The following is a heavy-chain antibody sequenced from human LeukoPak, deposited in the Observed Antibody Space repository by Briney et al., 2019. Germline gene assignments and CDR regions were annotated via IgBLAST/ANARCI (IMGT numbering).Heavy chain of an antibody. CDR3: ARRGDILTAESGSWFDP. J-gene: IGHJ5*02. V-gene: IGHV5-51*01. CDR2: IYPGDSDT. Sequence: GESLKISCKGSGYSFTSYWIGWVRQMPGKGLEWMGIIYPGDSDTRYSPSFQGQVTISADKSISTAYRQWSSLKASDTAMYYCARRGDILTAESGSWFDPWGQGTLVTVSS. D-gene: IGHD3-9*01. CDR1: GYSFTSYW.